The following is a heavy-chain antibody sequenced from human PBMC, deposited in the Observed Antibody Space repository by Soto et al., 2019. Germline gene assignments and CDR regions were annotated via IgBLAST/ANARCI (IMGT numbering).Heavy chain of an antibody. J-gene: IGHJ4*02. CDR1: GGSFSGYY. D-gene: IGHD3-22*01. V-gene: IGHV4-34*01. Sequence: PSETLSLTCAVYGGSFSGYYWSWIRQPPGKGLEWIGEINHSGSTNYNPSLKSRVTISVDTSKNQFSLKLSSVTAADTAVYYCARALYYYDSSGPGLYFDYWGQGTLVTVS. CDR3: ARALYYYDSSGPGLYFDY. CDR2: INHSGST.